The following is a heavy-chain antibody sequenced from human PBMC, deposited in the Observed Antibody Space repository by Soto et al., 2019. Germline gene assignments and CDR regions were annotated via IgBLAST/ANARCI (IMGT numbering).Heavy chain of an antibody. Sequence: ASVKVSCKASGYTFTSYAVHWVRQAPGQRLEWMGWIIAGNGNTKYSQKFQGRVTITRDTSASTAYMELSRLRSEDTAVYYCARDPLDILTGHPYSFDYPGQGTLVTVSS. CDR2: IIAGNGNT. CDR1: GYTFTSYA. V-gene: IGHV1-3*01. CDR3: ARDPLDILTGHPYSFDY. D-gene: IGHD3-9*01. J-gene: IGHJ4*02.